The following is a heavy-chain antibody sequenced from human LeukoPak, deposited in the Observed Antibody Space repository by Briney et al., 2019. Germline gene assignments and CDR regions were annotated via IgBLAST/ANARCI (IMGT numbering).Heavy chain of an antibody. CDR3: GTLLSNGPFDY. Sequence: GASVKVSCKASGYTFTGYYMHWLRQAPGQGREWMGYSYPNSGTTKYAHKFQGRVTMTRDTSISTAYMELSGLTSDDTAVYYCGTLLSNGPFDYWGQGSLVTVSS. CDR1: GYTFTGYY. V-gene: IGHV1-2*07. J-gene: IGHJ4*02. CDR2: SYPNSGTT.